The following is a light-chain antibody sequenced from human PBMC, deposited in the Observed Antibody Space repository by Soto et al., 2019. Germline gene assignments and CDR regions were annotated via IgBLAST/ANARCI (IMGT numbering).Light chain of an antibody. CDR3: QHYGSSPFT. Sequence: ENGLTQSPGTLSLSPGDRATLSCRASESVGSTYVAWYQQKPGQAPRLLIYGPSSRAIGIPHRFSGSGSGTDFTLTISRLEPEDFAVYYCQHYGSSPFTFGGGTKVDI. CDR1: ESVGSTY. V-gene: IGKV3-20*01. CDR2: GPS. J-gene: IGKJ4*01.